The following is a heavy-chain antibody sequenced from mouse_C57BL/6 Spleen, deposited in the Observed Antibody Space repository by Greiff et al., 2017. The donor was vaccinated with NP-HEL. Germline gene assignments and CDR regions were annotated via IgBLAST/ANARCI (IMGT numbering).Heavy chain of an antibody. V-gene: IGHV1-61*01. Sequence: VQLQQSGAELVRPGSSVKLSCKASGYTFTSYWMDWVKQRPGQGPEWIGNIYPSDSETHYNQKFKDKATLTVDKSSSTAYMQLSSLTSEDSAVYYCARWGTTVGDAMDYWGQGTSVTVSS. D-gene: IGHD1-1*01. CDR3: ARWGTTVGDAMDY. J-gene: IGHJ4*01. CDR2: IYPSDSET. CDR1: GYTFTSYW.